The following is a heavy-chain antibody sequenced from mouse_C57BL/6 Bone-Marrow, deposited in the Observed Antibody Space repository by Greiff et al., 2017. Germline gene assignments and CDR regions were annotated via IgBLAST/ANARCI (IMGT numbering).Heavy chain of an antibody. J-gene: IGHJ3*01. CDR1: GFNIKNTY. CDR3: ARGRATVVPSWFAY. Sequence: VQLQQSVAELVRPGASVKLSCTASGFNIKNTYMHWVKQRPEQGLAWIGRIDPANGNTQYAPQFQGKATITADTSSNTAYLQLSSLTSEDTAIYYCARGRATVVPSWFAYWGQGTLVTVSA. D-gene: IGHD1-1*01. CDR2: IDPANGNT. V-gene: IGHV14-3*01.